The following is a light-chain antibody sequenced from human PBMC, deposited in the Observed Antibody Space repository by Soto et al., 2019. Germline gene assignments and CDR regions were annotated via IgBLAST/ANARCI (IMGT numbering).Light chain of an antibody. J-gene: IGKJ5*01. Sequence: DIQMTQSPSSLSASVGDRVTITCRASQSISSYLSWHQQKPGKAPKLLIYAASSLQSGVAPRFRGSGSGTDFTLTISSLRPEDFATYYSQQSFTAPITFGQGTRL. V-gene: IGKV1-39*01. CDR3: QQSFTAPIT. CDR1: QSISSY. CDR2: AAS.